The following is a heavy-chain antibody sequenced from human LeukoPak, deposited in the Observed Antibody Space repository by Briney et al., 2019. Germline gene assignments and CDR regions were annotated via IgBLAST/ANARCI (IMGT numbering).Heavy chain of an antibody. Sequence: GGSLRLSCAASGFTFDDYAMHWVRQAPGKGLEWVSGISWNSGSIGYADSVKGRFTISRDNAKNSLYLQMNSLRAEDTALYYCAKVGASSGYSPHDAFDIWGQGTMVTVSS. CDR3: AKVGASSGYSPHDAFDI. CDR2: ISWNSGSI. D-gene: IGHD3-22*01. CDR1: GFTFDDYA. J-gene: IGHJ3*02. V-gene: IGHV3-9*01.